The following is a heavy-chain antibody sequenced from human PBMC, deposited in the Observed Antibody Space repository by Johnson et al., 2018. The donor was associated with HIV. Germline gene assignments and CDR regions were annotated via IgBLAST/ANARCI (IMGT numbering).Heavy chain of an antibody. V-gene: IGHV3-20*04. CDR3: TRDWGEDGYTWGLGFDI. CDR2: INWNGVRT. J-gene: IGHJ3*02. CDR1: GFTFDDYG. Sequence: VQLVESGGGVVRPGGSLRLSCAASGFTFDDYGMSWVRQAPGKGLEWVSGINWNGVRTGYVDSMKGRFTISRDNAKNSLYLQMNSLRAEDTGVYYCTRDWGEDGYTWGLGFDIWGQGTMVTVSS. D-gene: IGHD5-24*01.